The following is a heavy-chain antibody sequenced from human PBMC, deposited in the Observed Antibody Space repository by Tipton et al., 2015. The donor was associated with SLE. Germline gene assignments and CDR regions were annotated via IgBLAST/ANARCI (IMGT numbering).Heavy chain of an antibody. Sequence: SLRLFCAASGFTFSSYGMHWVRQAPGKGLEWVAVIWYDGSNKYYADSVKGRFTISRDNSKNTLYLQMSSLRAEDTAIYYCGKGLNFDFWSGFGMDVWGQGTTVTVS. V-gene: IGHV3-33*06. CDR3: GKGLNFDFWSGFGMDV. CDR1: GFTFSSYG. D-gene: IGHD3-3*01. J-gene: IGHJ6*02. CDR2: IWYDGSNK.